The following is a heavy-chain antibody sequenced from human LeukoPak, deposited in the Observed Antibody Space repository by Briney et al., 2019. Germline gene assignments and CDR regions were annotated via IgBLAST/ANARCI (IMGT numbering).Heavy chain of an antibody. V-gene: IGHV3-7*01. Sequence: GGSLRLSCAASDFTLSPYWMTWVRQAPGRGLEWVANIDSDGGDKYYGDSVKGRFSISRDDTENSLFLQMNNLRVEDSAVYYCARGGSGSSKYWVFWGQGTLVTVSS. CDR1: DFTLSPYW. J-gene: IGHJ4*02. CDR3: ARGGSGSSKYWVF. CDR2: IDSDGGDK. D-gene: IGHD2-8*02.